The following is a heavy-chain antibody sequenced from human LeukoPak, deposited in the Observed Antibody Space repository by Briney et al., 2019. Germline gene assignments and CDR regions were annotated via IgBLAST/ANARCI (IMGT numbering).Heavy chain of an antibody. D-gene: IGHD1-26*01. J-gene: IGHJ4*02. CDR1: GFTFSSYA. Sequence: PGGSLRLSCAASGFTFSSYAMNWVRQAPGKGLEWVSAISGSGGSTYYADSVKGRFTISRDNSKNTLYLQMNSLRAEDTAVYYCAKARSPYIVGATNFDYWGQGTLVTVSS. CDR2: ISGSGGST. V-gene: IGHV3-23*01. CDR3: AKARSPYIVGATNFDY.